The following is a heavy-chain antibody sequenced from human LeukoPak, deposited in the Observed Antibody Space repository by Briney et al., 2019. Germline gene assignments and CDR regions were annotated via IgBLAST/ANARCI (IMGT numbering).Heavy chain of an antibody. CDR2: IYHSGNT. V-gene: IGHV4-38-2*01. CDR1: GYSISSGYY. J-gene: IGHJ5*02. D-gene: IGHD6-6*01. CDR3: ARRPSEYSSSSIWFDP. Sequence: PSETLSLTCAVSGYSISSGYYWGWIRQPPGKGLEWIGSIYHSGNTYYNPSLKSRVTISVDTSKNQFSLRLSSVTAADTAVYYCARRPSEYSSSSIWFDPWGQRTLVTVSS.